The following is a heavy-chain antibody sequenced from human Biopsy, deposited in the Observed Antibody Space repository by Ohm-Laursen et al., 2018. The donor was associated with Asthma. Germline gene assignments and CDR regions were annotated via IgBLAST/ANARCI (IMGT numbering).Heavy chain of an antibody. J-gene: IGHJ4*02. Sequence: TLSLTCTVSYGSITSGGYYWTWIRQPPGKGLEWLGYIYYTGSDNYNPSLKSRVTISVDTSKNQFSLRLNSVTAADTAVYYCARDFVDSAMDYFDYWGQGTLVTVSS. CDR3: ARDFVDSAMDYFDY. CDR1: YGSITSGGYY. V-gene: IGHV4-61*08. CDR2: IYYTGSD. D-gene: IGHD5-18*01.